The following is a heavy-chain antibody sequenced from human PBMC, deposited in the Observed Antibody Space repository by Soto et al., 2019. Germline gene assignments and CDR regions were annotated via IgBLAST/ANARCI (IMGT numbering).Heavy chain of an antibody. J-gene: IGHJ5*02. D-gene: IGHD6-25*01. V-gene: IGHV3-74*01. CDR1: GFTLSNDL. CDR3: LSKVLSGPCRA. CDR2: ISADGSDT. Sequence: EVLLVESGGVLVQPGGSLRLSCSASGFTLSNDLVHWVRQSPGKGLVWVSRISADGSDTAYADSVKGRFSISRDNARNTVYLQMSSLRVDDTAVYYCLSKVLSGPCRAWGQGTLVTVSS.